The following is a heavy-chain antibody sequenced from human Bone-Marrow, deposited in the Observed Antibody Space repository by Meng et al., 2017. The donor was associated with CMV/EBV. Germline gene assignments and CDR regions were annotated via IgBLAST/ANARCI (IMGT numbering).Heavy chain of an antibody. CDR2: ISYDGSNK. CDR1: GFNFRSYG. V-gene: IGHV3-30*18. D-gene: IGHD1-26*01. Sequence: LYCAASGFNFRSYGMHWVRQAPGKGLEWVAVISYDGSNKYYADSVKGRFTISRDNSKNTLYLQMNSLRAEDTAVYYCAKDFGGSYPDWGQGTLVTVSS. J-gene: IGHJ4*02. CDR3: AKDFGGSYPD.